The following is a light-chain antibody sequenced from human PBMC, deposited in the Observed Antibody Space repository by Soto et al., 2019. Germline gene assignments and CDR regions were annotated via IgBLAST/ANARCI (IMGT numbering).Light chain of an antibody. CDR2: EVS. CDR1: SSDIGHYDY. V-gene: IGLV2-14*01. J-gene: IGLJ1*01. CDR3: FPYTSSGTYV. Sequence: QSVLTQPASVSGSPGQSITISCTGTSSDIGHYDYVSWYQQHPGKAPKLMIYEVSNRPSGVSNRFSGSKSGNTASLTISGLQAEDETDYYCFPYTSSGTYVFGTGTKVTV.